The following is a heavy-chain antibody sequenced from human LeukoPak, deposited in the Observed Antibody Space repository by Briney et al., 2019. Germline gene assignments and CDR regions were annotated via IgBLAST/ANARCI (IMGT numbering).Heavy chain of an antibody. Sequence: PGGSLRLSCAASGFTFSSYSMNWVRQAPGKGLEWVSYISSSSSTIYYADSVKGRFTISRDNAKNSLYLQMNSLRAEDTAVYYCARAGDSSGYSYFDYWGQGTLVTVSS. J-gene: IGHJ4*02. CDR3: ARAGDSSGYSYFDY. CDR1: GFTFSSYS. V-gene: IGHV3-48*04. D-gene: IGHD3-22*01. CDR2: ISSSSSTI.